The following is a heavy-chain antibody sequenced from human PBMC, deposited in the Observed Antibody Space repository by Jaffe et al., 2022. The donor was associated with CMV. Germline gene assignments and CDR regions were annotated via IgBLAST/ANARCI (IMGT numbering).Heavy chain of an antibody. CDR2: IYYSGST. Sequence: QLQLQESGPGLVKPSETLSLTCTVSGGSISSSSYYWGWIRQPPGKGLEWIGSIYYSGSTYYNPSLKSRVTISVDTSKNQFSLKLSSVTAADTAVYYCASSWWGGTAQRSYYLFDYWGQGTLVTVSS. V-gene: IGHV4-39*01. D-gene: IGHD3-10*01. CDR1: GGSISSSSYY. J-gene: IGHJ4*02. CDR3: ASSWWGGTAQRSYYLFDY.